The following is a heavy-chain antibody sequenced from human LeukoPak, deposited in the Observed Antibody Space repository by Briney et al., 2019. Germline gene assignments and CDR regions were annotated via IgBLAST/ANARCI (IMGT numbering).Heavy chain of an antibody. D-gene: IGHD5-24*01. CDR2: ISSSGSTI. CDR3: ARDNDPEEMATIRRGFQH. V-gene: IGHV3-48*03. J-gene: IGHJ1*01. Sequence: GGSLRLSCAASGFTFSSYEMNWVRQAPGKGLEWVSYISSSGSTIYYADSVKGRYTISRDNAKNSLYLQMSSLRAEDTAVYYCARDNDPEEMATIRRGFQHWGQGTLVTVSS. CDR1: GFTFSSYE.